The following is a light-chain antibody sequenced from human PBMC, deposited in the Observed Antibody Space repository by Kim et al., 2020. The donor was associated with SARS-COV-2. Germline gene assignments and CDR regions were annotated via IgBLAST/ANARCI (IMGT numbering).Light chain of an antibody. CDR1: QSVSSN. J-gene: IGKJ4*01. CDR3: QQYNSWPLT. CDR2: GAS. V-gene: IGKV3-15*01. Sequence: EIVMTQSPATLSVSPGERATLSCRASQSVSSNLAWYHQEPGQAPRLLIYGASTRATGIPARFSGSGSGTEFTLTISSLQSEDFAVYYCQQYNSWPLTFGGGTKVEIK.